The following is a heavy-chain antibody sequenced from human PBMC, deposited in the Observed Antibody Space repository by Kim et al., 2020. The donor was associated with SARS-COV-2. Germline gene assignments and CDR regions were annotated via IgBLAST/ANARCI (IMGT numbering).Heavy chain of an antibody. CDR1: GFTFSSYA. D-gene: IGHD5-18*01. V-gene: IGHV3-30*04. Sequence: GGSLRLSCAASGFTFSSYAMHWVRQAPGKGLEWVAVISYDGSNKYYADSVKGRFTISRDNSKNTLYLQMNSLRAEDTAVYYCARDKVVDTAMAKSFDYWGQGTLVTVSS. CDR2: ISYDGSNK. CDR3: ARDKVVDTAMAKSFDY. J-gene: IGHJ4*02.